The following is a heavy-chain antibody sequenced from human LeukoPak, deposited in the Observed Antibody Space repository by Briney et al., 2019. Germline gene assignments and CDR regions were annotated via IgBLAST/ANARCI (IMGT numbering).Heavy chain of an antibody. CDR1: GGSISSYY. CDR3: ARVYYDILTGYYRNYYYYYMDV. D-gene: IGHD3-9*01. Sequence: PSETLSLTCTVSGGSISSYYWSWIRQPPGKGLEWIGYIYYSGSTYYNPSLKSRVTISVDTSKNQFSLKLSSVTAADTVVYYCARVYYDILTGYYRNYYYYYMDVWGKGTTVTVSS. CDR2: IYYSGST. V-gene: IGHV4-30-4*08. J-gene: IGHJ6*03.